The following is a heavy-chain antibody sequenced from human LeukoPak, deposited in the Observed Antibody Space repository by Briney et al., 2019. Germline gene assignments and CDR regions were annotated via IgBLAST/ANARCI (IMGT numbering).Heavy chain of an antibody. CDR2: IYISGST. CDR3: ARAIMVRGRYYYYYMDV. CDR1: GGSISGGGYY. J-gene: IGHJ6*03. D-gene: IGHD3-10*01. Sequence: SETLSLTCTVSGGSISGGGYYWSWIRQPAGKGLEWIGRIYISGSTNYNPSLKSRVTISVDTSKNQFSLKLSSVTAADTAVYYCARAIMVRGRYYYYYMDVWGKGTTVTISS. V-gene: IGHV4-61*02.